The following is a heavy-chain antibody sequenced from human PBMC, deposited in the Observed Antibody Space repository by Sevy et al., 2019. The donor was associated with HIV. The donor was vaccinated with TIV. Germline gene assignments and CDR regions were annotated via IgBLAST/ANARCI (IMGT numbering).Heavy chain of an antibody. J-gene: IGHJ4*02. CDR3: ARGLVTATTYYFDY. D-gene: IGHD2-21*02. CDR1: GGSFSGYY. V-gene: IGHV4-34*01. Sequence: SETLSLTCAVYGGSFSGYYWSWIRQPPGKGLEWIGEINHSGSTNYNPSLKSRVTISVDTSKNQFSLKLSSVTAADTAVYYCARGLVTATTYYFDYSGQGTLVTVSS. CDR2: INHSGST.